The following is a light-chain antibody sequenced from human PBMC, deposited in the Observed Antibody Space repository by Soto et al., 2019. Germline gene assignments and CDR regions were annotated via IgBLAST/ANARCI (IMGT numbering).Light chain of an antibody. CDR1: QSISSW. CDR3: HLDNSYRIT. Sequence: DIQMTQAPSTLSASICDRVPXXCRASQSISSWLAWYQQKPGKAPKLLIYDASSLESGVPSRFSGSGSGTEFTLTISCLQPDDFATYYCHLDNSYRITFGQGTRLEIK. V-gene: IGKV1-5*01. J-gene: IGKJ5*01. CDR2: DAS.